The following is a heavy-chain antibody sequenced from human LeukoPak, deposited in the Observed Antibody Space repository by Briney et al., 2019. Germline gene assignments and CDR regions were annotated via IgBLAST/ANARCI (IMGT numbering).Heavy chain of an antibody. CDR2: MNPNSGNT. J-gene: IGHJ6*03. CDR1: GYTFTSYD. V-gene: IGHV1-8*01. Sequence: WASVKVSCKASGYTFTSYDINWVRQATGQGLEWMGWMNPNSGNTGYAQKFQGRVTMTRNTSISTAYMELSSLRSEDTAVYYCARGPTPYYDFWSGYYGGYYYYMDVWGKGTTVTVSS. CDR3: ARGPTPYYDFWSGYYGGYYYYMDV. D-gene: IGHD3-3*01.